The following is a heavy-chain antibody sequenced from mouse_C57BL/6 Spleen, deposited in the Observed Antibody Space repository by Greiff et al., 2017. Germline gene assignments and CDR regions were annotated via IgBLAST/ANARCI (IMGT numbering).Heavy chain of an antibody. Sequence: QVQLQQSGPELVKPGASVKISCKASGYSFTSYYIHWVKQRPGQGLEWIGWIYPGSGNTKYNEKFKGKATLTADTSSSTAYMQLSSLTSEDSAVYYCARYGYPNAMDYWGQGTSVTVSS. CDR1: GYSFTSYY. CDR3: ARYGYPNAMDY. V-gene: IGHV1-66*01. J-gene: IGHJ4*01. CDR2: IYPGSGNT. D-gene: IGHD1-2*01.